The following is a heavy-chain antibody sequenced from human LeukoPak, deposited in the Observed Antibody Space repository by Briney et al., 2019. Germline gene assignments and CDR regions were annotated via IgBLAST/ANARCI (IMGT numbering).Heavy chain of an antibody. Sequence: GGSLRISCAASGYTFSSYGMSWVRQAPGKGLEWVSYISSSGSTIYYADSVKGRFTISRDNAKNSLYLQMNSLRAEDTAVYYCAELGITMIGGVWGKGTTVTISS. V-gene: IGHV3-48*04. CDR3: AELGITMIGGV. J-gene: IGHJ6*04. CDR2: ISSSGSTI. D-gene: IGHD3-10*02. CDR1: GYTFSSYG.